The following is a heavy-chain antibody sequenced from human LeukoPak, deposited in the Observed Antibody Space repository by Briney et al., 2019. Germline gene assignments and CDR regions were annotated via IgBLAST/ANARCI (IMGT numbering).Heavy chain of an antibody. CDR1: GFTFSIYA. J-gene: IGHJ6*02. CDR2: ISGSGGST. Sequence: GGSLRLSCAASGFTFSIYAMSWVRQAPGKGLEWVAAISGSGGSTYYAESVKDRFTISRDNSKNTLYLQINSLRAEDTAVYSCAKGVRRFGALWRSYGMDVWGQGTTVTVSS. D-gene: IGHD3-10*01. V-gene: IGHV3-23*01. CDR3: AKGVRRFGALWRSYGMDV.